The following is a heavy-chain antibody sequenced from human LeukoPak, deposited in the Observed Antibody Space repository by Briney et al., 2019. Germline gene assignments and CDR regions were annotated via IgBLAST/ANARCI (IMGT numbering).Heavy chain of an antibody. J-gene: IGHJ4*02. CDR1: GFTLSDHY. CDR3: TRVGNCSNNRCYGAVGY. V-gene: IGHV3-72*01. Sequence: GGSLRLSCAASGFTLSDHYMDWVRQAPGKGLEWVGRSRYKANSYTTEYAASVKGRFTISRDVSKNSLYLQMNSLKTEDTAMYYCTRVGNCSNNRCYGAVGYWGQGTLVTVSS. D-gene: IGHD2-2*01. CDR2: SRYKANSYTT.